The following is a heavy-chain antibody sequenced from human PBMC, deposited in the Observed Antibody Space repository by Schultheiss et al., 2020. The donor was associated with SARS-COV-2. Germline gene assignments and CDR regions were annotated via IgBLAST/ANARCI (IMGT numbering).Heavy chain of an antibody. CDR3: ARGGQWLPFGWFDP. D-gene: IGHD6-19*01. J-gene: IGHJ5*02. Sequence: GGSLRLSCAASGFTFDDDAMHWVRQSPGKGLEWVSSIRRSGVGTYYANSVQGRFTVSRDNSKNTLYLQMNSLRAEDTAVYYCARGGQWLPFGWFDPWGQGTLVTVSS. CDR1: GFTFDDDA. CDR2: IRRSGVGT. V-gene: IGHV3-23*01.